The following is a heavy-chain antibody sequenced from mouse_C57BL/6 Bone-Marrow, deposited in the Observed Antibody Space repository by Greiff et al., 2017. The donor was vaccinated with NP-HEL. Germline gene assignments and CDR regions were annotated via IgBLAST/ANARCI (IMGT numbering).Heavy chain of an antibody. D-gene: IGHD2-1*01. V-gene: IGHV8-12*01. CDR1: GFSLSTSGMG. Sequence: QVTLKECGPGILQSSQTLSLTCSFSGFSLSTSGMGVSWIRQPSGKGLEWLAHIYWDDDKRYNPSLKSRLTISKDTSRNQVFLKITSVDTADTATYYCARRRNRYYAMDYWGQGTSVTVSS. J-gene: IGHJ4*01. CDR3: ARRRNRYYAMDY. CDR2: IYWDDDK.